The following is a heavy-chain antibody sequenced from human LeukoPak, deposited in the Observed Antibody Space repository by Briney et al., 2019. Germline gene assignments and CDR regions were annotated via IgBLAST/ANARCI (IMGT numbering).Heavy chain of an antibody. CDR2: IHYSGAT. V-gene: IGHV4-39*07. CDR1: GGSISSSTYF. CDR3: ARRGYYYYGMDV. J-gene: IGHJ6*02. Sequence: PSETLSLTCTVSGGSISSSTYFWSWIRQPPGKGLEWIATIHYSGATIYSPSFQGHVTISADKSISTAYLQWSSLKASDTAMYYCARRGYYYYGMDVWGQGTAVTVSS.